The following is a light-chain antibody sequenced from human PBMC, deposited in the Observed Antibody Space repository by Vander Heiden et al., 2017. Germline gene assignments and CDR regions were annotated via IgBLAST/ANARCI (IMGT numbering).Light chain of an antibody. CDR1: SSNVGGFNL. V-gene: IGLV2-23*02. CDR3: CSYAGGSTYV. CDR2: AVS. J-gene: IGLJ1*01. Sequence: QSALTQPASVSGSPGQSITISCTGTSSNVGGFNLVSWYQHHPGKAPKLMIYAVSKRPSGVPNRFSGSKSGNTASLTISGLQAEDETEYYCCSYAGGSTYVFGTGTMVTVL.